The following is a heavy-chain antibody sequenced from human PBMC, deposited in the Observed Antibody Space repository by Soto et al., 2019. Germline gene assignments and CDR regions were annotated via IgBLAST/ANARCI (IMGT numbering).Heavy chain of an antibody. D-gene: IGHD3-3*01. Sequence: AGGAPRLPLAGSGFTLRDYYLSLIRQAPGKGLEWVSYISSSGSTIYYADSVKGRFTISRDNAKNSLYLQMNSLRAEDTAVYYCAGYYDFWSGYFSAWGQGTLVTVSS. CDR2: ISSSGSTI. J-gene: IGHJ5*02. CDR1: GFTLRDYY. CDR3: AGYYDFWSGYFSA. V-gene: IGHV3-11*01.